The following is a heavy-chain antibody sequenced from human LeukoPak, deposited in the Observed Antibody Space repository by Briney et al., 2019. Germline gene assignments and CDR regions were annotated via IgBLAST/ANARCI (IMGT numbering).Heavy chain of an antibody. CDR2: IYHSGST. V-gene: IGHV4-38-2*02. CDR1: GYSISSGYY. D-gene: IGHD2-21*02. CDR3: ARATGMALLTA. J-gene: IGHJ5*02. Sequence: SETLSLTCTVSGYSISSGYYWGWIRQPPGKGLEWIGSIYHSGSTYYNPSLKSRVTISVDTSKNQFSLKLSPVTAADTAVYYCARATGMALLTAWGQGTLVTVSS.